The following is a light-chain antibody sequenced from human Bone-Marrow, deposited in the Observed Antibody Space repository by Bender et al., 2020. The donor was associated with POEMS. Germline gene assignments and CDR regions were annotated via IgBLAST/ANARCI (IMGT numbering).Light chain of an antibody. CDR3: CSYAGSRTWV. Sequence: QSALTQPASVSGSPGQSITISCTGTSSDVMNYDLVSWYQHHPGRAPQLILYDNNQRPSGVSKRFSGSKSGNTASLRISGLQAEDEADYVCCSYAGSRTWVFGGGTKLTVL. V-gene: IGLV2-23*01. J-gene: IGLJ3*02. CDR1: SSDVMNYDL. CDR2: DNN.